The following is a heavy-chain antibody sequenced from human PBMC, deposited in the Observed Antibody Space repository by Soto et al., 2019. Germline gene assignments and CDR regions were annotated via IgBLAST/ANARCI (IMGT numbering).Heavy chain of an antibody. CDR2: INPSGGST. D-gene: IGHD2-2*01. CDR3: ARGDIVVVPAAMEDYYGMDV. J-gene: IGHJ6*02. V-gene: IGHV1-46*01. Sequence: VQLLESGAEVKKPGASVKVSCKASGYTFTSYYMHWVRQAPGQGLEWMGIINPSGGSTSYAQKFQGRVTMTRDTSTSTVYMELSSLRSEDTAVYYCARGDIVVVPAAMEDYYGMDVWGQGTTVTVSS. CDR1: GYTFTSYY.